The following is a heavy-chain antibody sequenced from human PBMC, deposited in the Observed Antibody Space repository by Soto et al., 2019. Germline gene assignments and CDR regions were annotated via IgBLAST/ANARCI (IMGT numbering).Heavy chain of an antibody. CDR1: GYTFTTYG. J-gene: IGHJ6*02. Sequence: QVQLVQSGAEVRKPGASVKVSCKASGYTFTTYGISWVRQAPGQGLEWMGWISGYNGHTKYAQKFQGRVTMTTDTSPSTVYMDLRSLRSDDTAVYYCAREAQMPYYYYGLDVWGQGTTVTVSS. D-gene: IGHD2-2*01. V-gene: IGHV1-18*01. CDR3: AREAQMPYYYYGLDV. CDR2: ISGYNGHT.